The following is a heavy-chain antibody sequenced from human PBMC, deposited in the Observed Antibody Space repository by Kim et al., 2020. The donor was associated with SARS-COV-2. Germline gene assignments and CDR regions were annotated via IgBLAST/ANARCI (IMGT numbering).Heavy chain of an antibody. CDR2: ISSSSSTI. Sequence: GSLRLSCAASGFTFSSYSMNWVRQAPGKGLEWVSYISSSSSTIYYADSVKGRFTISRDNAKNSLYLQMNSLRDEDTAVYYCARDLKRGYSSSSKSDYWGQGTLVTVSS. CDR3: ARDLKRGYSSSSKSDY. J-gene: IGHJ4*02. CDR1: GFTFSSYS. V-gene: IGHV3-48*02. D-gene: IGHD6-6*01.